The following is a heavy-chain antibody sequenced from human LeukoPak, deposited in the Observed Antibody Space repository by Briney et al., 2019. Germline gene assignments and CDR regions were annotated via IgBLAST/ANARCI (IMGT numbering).Heavy chain of an antibody. J-gene: IGHJ4*02. D-gene: IGHD6-19*01. CDR2: INHSGST. Sequence: SETLSLTCAVYGGSFSGYYWSWIRQPPGKGLEWIGEINHSGSTNYNPSLKSRVTISVDTSKNQFSPKLSSVTAADTAVYYCAWLAYSSGWYYFDYWGQGTLVTVSS. CDR1: GGSFSGYY. CDR3: AWLAYSSGWYYFDY. V-gene: IGHV4-34*01.